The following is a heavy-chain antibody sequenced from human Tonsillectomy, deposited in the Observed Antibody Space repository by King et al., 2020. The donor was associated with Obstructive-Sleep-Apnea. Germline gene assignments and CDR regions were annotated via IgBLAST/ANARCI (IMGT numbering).Heavy chain of an antibody. V-gene: IGHV5-10-1*01. Sequence: QLVQSGAEVKKPGESLRISCKGSGYSFTSYWISWVRQMPGKGLEWMGRIDPSDSYTNYSPSFQGHVTISADKSISTAYLQWSSLKASDTAMHYCASLIGGRIPAASPLFYYGMDVWGQGTTVTVSS. CDR2: IDPSDSYT. CDR3: ASLIGGRIPAASPLFYYGMDV. CDR1: GYSFTSYW. J-gene: IGHJ6*02. D-gene: IGHD2-2*01.